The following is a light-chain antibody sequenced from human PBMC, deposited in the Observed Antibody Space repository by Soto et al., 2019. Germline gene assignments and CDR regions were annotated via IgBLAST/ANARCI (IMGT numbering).Light chain of an antibody. Sequence: EILMTQSPATLSVSPGARATLSCRASHSVSSNVAWYQQKPGQTPKLLIYVASTRATGIPARFSGSGSGTEFTLTISSLQSEDFAFYYCQQYSVCPLTFGGGTKVEFK. CDR1: HSVSSN. CDR3: QQYSVCPLT. J-gene: IGKJ4*01. CDR2: VAS. V-gene: IGKV3-15*01.